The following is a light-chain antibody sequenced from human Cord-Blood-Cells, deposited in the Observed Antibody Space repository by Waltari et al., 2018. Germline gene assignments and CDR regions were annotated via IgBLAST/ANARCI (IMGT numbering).Light chain of an antibody. CDR2: EGS. CDR3: CSYAGSSTFYV. J-gene: IGLJ1*01. CDR1: SSDVGSYKV. Sequence: QSALTQPASVSGSPGQSITMSCTGTSSDVGSYKVVSWYQQHPGKAPKFVIYEGSKRPSGVSHRFSGSKSGNTASLAISGLQAEDEADYYCCSYAGSSTFYVFGTGTKVTVL. V-gene: IGLV2-23*01.